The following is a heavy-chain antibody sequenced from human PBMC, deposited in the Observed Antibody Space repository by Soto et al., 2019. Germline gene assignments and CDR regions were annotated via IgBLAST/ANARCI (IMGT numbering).Heavy chain of an antibody. CDR2: ISGSAGST. D-gene: IGHD2-2*01. Sequence: EVQLLESGGGLVQPGGSLRLSCAASGLTFSSYAMSWVRQAPGKGLEWVTVISGSAGSTYYADSVKGRFTISRDNSKDTLYLQMNSLRAEDTAVYYCAKNTVCSSTSCYLDYWGQGTLVTVSS. V-gene: IGHV3-23*01. J-gene: IGHJ4*02. CDR1: GLTFSSYA. CDR3: AKNTVCSSTSCYLDY.